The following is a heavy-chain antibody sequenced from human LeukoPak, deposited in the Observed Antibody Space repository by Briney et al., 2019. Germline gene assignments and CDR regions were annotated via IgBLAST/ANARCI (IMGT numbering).Heavy chain of an antibody. J-gene: IGHJ5*02. CDR2: IRSKAYGGTT. V-gene: IGHV3-49*04. CDR3: TRGGDYDILTGSRWFDP. CDR1: GFTFSSYS. D-gene: IGHD3-9*01. Sequence: GGSLRLSCAASGFTFSSYSMNWVRQAPGKGLEWVGFIRSKAYGGTTEYAASVKGRFTISRDDSKSIAYLQMNSLKTEDTAVYYCTRGGDYDILTGSRWFDPWGQGTLVTVSS.